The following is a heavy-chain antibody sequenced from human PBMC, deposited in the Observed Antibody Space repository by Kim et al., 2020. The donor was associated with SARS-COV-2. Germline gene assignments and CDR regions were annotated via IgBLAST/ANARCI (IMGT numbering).Heavy chain of an antibody. Sequence: GGSLRLSCAASGFTVSSNYMSWVRQAPGKGLEWVSVIYSGGSTYYADSVKGRFTISRDNSKNTLYLQMNSLRAEDTAVYYCARGFDYYDSSGYPFKVDVWGQGTTVTVSS. CDR1: GFTVSSNY. CDR2: IYSGGST. D-gene: IGHD3-22*01. CDR3: ARGFDYYDSSGYPFKVDV. V-gene: IGHV3-53*01. J-gene: IGHJ6*02.